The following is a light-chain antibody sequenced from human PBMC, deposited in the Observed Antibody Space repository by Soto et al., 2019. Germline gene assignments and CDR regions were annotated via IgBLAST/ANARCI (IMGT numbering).Light chain of an antibody. CDR1: QSVSSN. V-gene: IGKV3-15*01. J-gene: IGKJ4*01. CDR2: GAS. CDR3: QQYNNWPLT. Sequence: EIVMTQSPATLSVSPGERATLSCRASQSVSSNLAWYQQKPGQAPRLLIYGASTRATGIPARFSGSRSGTKFTLTISSLQSEDFAVYYCQQYNNWPLTFGGGTKVDIK.